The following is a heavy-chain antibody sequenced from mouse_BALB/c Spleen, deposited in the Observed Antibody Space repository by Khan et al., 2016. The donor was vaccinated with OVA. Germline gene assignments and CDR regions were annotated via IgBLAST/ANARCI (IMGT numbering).Heavy chain of an antibody. D-gene: IGHD4-1*01. CDR2: INPYNGGT. Sequence: EVQLKQSGPELVKPGASVKMSCKASGYTFTNYVLHWVKQKPGQGLEWIGYINPYNGGTKYNEKFKVKATLASDKSSITAYMELSSLTSEDSAVYYCARGNWQSYYFDYWGQGTTLTRSS. CDR1: GYTFTNYV. J-gene: IGHJ2*01. CDR3: ARGNWQSYYFDY. V-gene: IGHV1S136*01.